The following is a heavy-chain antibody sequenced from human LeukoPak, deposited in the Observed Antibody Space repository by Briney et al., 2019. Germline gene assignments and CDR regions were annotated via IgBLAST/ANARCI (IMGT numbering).Heavy chain of an antibody. J-gene: IGHJ4*02. Sequence: QTGGSLRLSCAASGFTFSSYWMHWVRQAPGKGPVWVSRINSDGSSTSYADSVKGRFTISRDNAKNTLYLQMNSLRAEDTAVYYCARGAVGARVYYFDYWGQGTLVTVSS. D-gene: IGHD1-26*01. CDR1: GFTFSSYW. CDR2: INSDGSST. V-gene: IGHV3-74*01. CDR3: ARGAVGARVYYFDY.